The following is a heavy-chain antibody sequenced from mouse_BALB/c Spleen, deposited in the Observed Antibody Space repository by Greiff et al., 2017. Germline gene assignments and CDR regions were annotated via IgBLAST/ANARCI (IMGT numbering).Heavy chain of an antibody. V-gene: IGHV5-6-5*01. J-gene: IGHJ3*01. CDR2: ISSGGST. CDR1: GFTFSSYA. D-gene: IGHD1-1*01. Sequence: EVHLVESGGGLVKPGGSLKLSCAASGFTFSSYAMSWVRQTPEKRLEWVASISSGGSTYYPDSVKGRFTISRDNARNILYLQMSSLRSEDTAMYYCASEDYGSSYVFAYWGQGTLVTVSA. CDR3: ASEDYGSSYVFAY.